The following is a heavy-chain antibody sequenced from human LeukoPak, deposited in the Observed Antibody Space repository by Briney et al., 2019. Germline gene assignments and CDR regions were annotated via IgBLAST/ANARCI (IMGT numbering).Heavy chain of an antibody. D-gene: IGHD6-13*01. CDR1: GYSFTSYW. Sequence: GESLKISCKGSGYSFTSYWIGWVRQMPGKGLEWMGIIYAGDSDTRYSPSFQGQVTISADKSISTAYLQWSSLKASDTAMYYCARHGGSSWFLGYNWFDPWGQGTLVTVSS. J-gene: IGHJ5*02. CDR2: IYAGDSDT. CDR3: ARHGGSSWFLGYNWFDP. V-gene: IGHV5-51*01.